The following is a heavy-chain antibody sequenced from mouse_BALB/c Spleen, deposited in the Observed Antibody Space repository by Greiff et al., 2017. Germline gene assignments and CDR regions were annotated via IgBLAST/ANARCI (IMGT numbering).Heavy chain of an antibody. CDR3: ARGIYDGSFDY. Sequence: QVQLKQSGAELVRPGTSVKVSCKASGYAFTNYLIEWVKQRPGQGLEWIGVINPGSGGTNYNEKFKGKATLTADKSSSTAYMQLSSLTSDDSAVYFCARGIYDGSFDYWGQGTTLTVSS. CDR2: INPGSGGT. D-gene: IGHD2-3*01. J-gene: IGHJ2*01. CDR1: GYAFTNYL. V-gene: IGHV1-54*01.